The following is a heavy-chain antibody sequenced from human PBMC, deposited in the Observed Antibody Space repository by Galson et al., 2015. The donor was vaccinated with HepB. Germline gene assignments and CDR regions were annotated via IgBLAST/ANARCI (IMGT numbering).Heavy chain of an antibody. V-gene: IGHV3-49*04. J-gene: IGHJ4*02. CDR2: IRNRLYGGTT. Sequence: LRLSCAISGFTFGDYAMSWVRQAPGKGLEWVGFIRNRLYGGTTEYAASVRGRFTISRDESESIAYLQMNSVKTEDTAVYYCSRINFGAAMDYWGLGTLVTVSS. D-gene: IGHD3-3*01. CDR3: SRINFGAAMDY. CDR1: GFTFGDYA.